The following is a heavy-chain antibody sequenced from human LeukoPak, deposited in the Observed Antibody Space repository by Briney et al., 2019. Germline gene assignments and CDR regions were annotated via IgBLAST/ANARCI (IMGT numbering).Heavy chain of an antibody. Sequence: GGSLRLSCAASGFTFSSYSMNWVRQAPGKGLEWVSYISSSSSTIYYADSVKGRFTISRDNAKNLLYLQMNSLRDEDTAVYYCASSIMRSFNIWGQGTMVTVSS. CDR3: ASSIMRSFNI. J-gene: IGHJ3*02. CDR1: GFTFSSYS. CDR2: ISSSSSTI. D-gene: IGHD1-14*01. V-gene: IGHV3-48*02.